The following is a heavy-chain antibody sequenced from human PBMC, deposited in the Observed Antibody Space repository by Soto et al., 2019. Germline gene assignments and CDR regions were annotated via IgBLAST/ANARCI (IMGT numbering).Heavy chain of an antibody. CDR1: GGSISSYY. D-gene: IGHD1-26*01. CDR2: IYYSGGT. Sequence: SETLSLTCTVSGGSISSYYLSWIRQPPGKGLEWIGYIYYSGGTNYNPSLKSRVTISVDSSKNHFSLKLSSVTAADTAVYYCARRYGGNLDYWGQGTLVTVSS. V-gene: IGHV4-59*08. J-gene: IGHJ4*02. CDR3: ARRYGGNLDY.